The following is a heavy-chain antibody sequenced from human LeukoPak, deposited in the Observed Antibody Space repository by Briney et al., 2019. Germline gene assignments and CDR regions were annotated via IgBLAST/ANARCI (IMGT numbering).Heavy chain of an antibody. CDR1: GYTFTGYY. Sequence: ASVKVSCKASGYTFTGYYMHWVRQAPGQGLEWMGWINPNSGGTNYAQKFQGRVTMTRDTSISTAYMELSRLRSDDTAVYYCARNRITMMPYAFDIWGQGTMVTVSS. V-gene: IGHV1-2*02. CDR2: INPNSGGT. CDR3: ARNRITMMPYAFDI. D-gene: IGHD3-22*01. J-gene: IGHJ3*02.